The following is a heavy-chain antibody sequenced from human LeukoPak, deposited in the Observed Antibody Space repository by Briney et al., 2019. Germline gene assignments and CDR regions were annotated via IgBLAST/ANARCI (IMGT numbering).Heavy chain of an antibody. Sequence: EASVKVSCKASGYTFTSYAMHWMRQAPGQRLEWMGWINAGNGNTKYSQKFQGRVTITRDTSASTAYMELSSLRSEDTAVYYCARDALAAAGTRVGYFDYWGQGTLVTVSS. J-gene: IGHJ4*02. CDR1: GYTFTSYA. D-gene: IGHD6-13*01. CDR2: INAGNGNT. CDR3: ARDALAAAGTRVGYFDY. V-gene: IGHV1-3*01.